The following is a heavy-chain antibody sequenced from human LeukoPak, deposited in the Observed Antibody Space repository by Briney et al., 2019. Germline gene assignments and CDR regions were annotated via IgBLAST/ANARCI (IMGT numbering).Heavy chain of an antibody. V-gene: IGHV6-1*01. J-gene: IGHJ4*02. CDR3: ARDPDIAVNYFDY. D-gene: IGHD6-19*01. Sequence: SQTLSLTCAISGDSVSSNSAAWNWVRQSPSRGLEWLGRTYYRSKWYTDYAVSVNGRVSINPDTSKNQLSLQLNSVTPEDTAVYYSARDPDIAVNYFDYWGQGALVTVSS. CDR1: GDSVSSNSAA. CDR2: TYYRSKWYT.